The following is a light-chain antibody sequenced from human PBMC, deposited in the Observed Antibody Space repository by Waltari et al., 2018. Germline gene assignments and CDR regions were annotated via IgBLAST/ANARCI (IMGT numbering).Light chain of an antibody. CDR1: QDISSY. Sequence: DIQLTQSPSFLSTSVGDRVTITCRANQDISSYLAWYQQKPGKAPTLLISAASTLQSAVPSRFSGSGSGTEFTLTISSLQSEDIATYYCQQLLSYPLTFGGGTKVEIK. V-gene: IGKV1-9*01. J-gene: IGKJ4*01. CDR3: QQLLSYPLT. CDR2: AAS.